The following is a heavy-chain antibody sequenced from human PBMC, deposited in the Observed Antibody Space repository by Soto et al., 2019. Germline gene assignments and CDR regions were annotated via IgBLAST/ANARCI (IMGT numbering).Heavy chain of an antibody. Sequence: QVQLQESGPGLVKPSQTLSLTCTVSGGSISSGGYYWSWIRQHPGKGLEWIGYIYYSGSTYYNPSLRSRVTISVDTSKNQFSLKLSSVTAADTAVYYCARVPRPIVVVPEIWFDPWGQGTLVTVSS. CDR3: ARVPRPIVVVPEIWFDP. J-gene: IGHJ5*02. D-gene: IGHD3-22*01. CDR2: IYYSGST. V-gene: IGHV4-31*03. CDR1: GGSISSGGYY.